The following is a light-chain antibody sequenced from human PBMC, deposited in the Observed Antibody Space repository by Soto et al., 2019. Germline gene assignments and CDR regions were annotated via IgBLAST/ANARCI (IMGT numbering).Light chain of an antibody. Sequence: DIQLTQSPSSLSASVGDIVTITCQASQDISNHLNWYQQKPGKAPNLLIYDASDLETGVPSRFSGGGSGTFFSFTINSLQPEDIATYYCQKHDGVPLFGPGTKVAIK. J-gene: IGKJ3*01. CDR3: QKHDGVPL. V-gene: IGKV1-33*01. CDR1: QDISNH. CDR2: DAS.